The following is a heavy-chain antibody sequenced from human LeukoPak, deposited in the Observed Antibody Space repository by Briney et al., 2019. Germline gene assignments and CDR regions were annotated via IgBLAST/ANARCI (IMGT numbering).Heavy chain of an antibody. CDR1: GFTFSSYV. D-gene: IGHD1/OR15-1a*01. J-gene: IGHJ3*02. CDR3: AKVDITGTIPRAFDI. CDR2: IGGSGVTP. Sequence: GGSLRLSCAASGFTFSSYVMSWVRQAPGKGLEWVSAIGGSGVTPYYADSVKGRFTISRDNSKNTLDLHLNSLRAEDTAMFYCAKVDITGTIPRAFDIWGQGTMVTVSS. V-gene: IGHV3-23*01.